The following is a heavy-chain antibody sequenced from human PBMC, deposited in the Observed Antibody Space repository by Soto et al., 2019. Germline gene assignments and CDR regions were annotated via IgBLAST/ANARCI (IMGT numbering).Heavy chain of an antibody. CDR2: ISGSGGST. Sequence: GGSRRLSCAASGFTFSSYAMSWVRQAPGKGLEWVSAISGSGGSTYYADSVKGRFTISRDNSKNTLYLQMNSLRAEDTAVYYCAKDGGGTKKIVVVPAAARGRFDYWGQGTLVTVS. V-gene: IGHV3-23*01. J-gene: IGHJ4*02. CDR3: AKDGGGTKKIVVVPAAARGRFDY. CDR1: GFTFSSYA. D-gene: IGHD2-2*01.